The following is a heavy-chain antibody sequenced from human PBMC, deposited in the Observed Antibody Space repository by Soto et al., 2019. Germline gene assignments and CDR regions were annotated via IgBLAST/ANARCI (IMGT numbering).Heavy chain of an antibody. CDR3: AREGSSSSWYSRLYNWVDP. V-gene: IGHV3-23*01. D-gene: IGHD6-13*01. CDR2: ISASGAST. CDR1: GFTFSSFA. Sequence: PGGSLRLSCAASGFTFSSFAMRWVRQFPGKGLEWVAGISASGASTYYEDSVKGRCTNARDNTRHTLYRQMNRLRAEDTAVYYEAREGSSSSWYSRLYNWVDPWGQGTLVTVSS. J-gene: IGHJ5*02.